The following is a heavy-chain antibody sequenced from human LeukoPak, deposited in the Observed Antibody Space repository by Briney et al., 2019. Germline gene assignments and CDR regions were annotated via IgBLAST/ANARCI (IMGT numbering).Heavy chain of an antibody. D-gene: IGHD3-22*01. CDR3: ARERSLPMIVVTVGYFDY. V-gene: IGHV4-4*07. Sequence: SETLSLTCTVSGGSISSYYWSWIRQPAGKGLEWIGRIYTSGSTNYNPSLKSRVTMSVDTSKNQFSLKLSSVIAADTAVYYCARERSLPMIVVTVGYFDYWGQGTLVTVSS. J-gene: IGHJ4*02. CDR1: GGSISSYY. CDR2: IYTSGST.